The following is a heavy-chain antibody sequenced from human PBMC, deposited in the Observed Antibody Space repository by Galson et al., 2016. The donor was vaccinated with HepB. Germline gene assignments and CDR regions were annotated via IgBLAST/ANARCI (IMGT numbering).Heavy chain of an antibody. J-gene: IGHJ3*02. CDR1: GDSVSGTTIA. CDR3: ERDGYTSGWHGAFEI. CDR2: TYYRSKWYY. D-gene: IGHD6-19*01. Sequence: CAISGDSVSGTTIAWNWIRHSPSRGLEWLGRTYYRSKWYYDYAGSVKSRITINPDTSRNQFSLQLNSVTPEETAVYYCERDGYTSGWHGAFEIWGQATMVTDSS. V-gene: IGHV6-1*01.